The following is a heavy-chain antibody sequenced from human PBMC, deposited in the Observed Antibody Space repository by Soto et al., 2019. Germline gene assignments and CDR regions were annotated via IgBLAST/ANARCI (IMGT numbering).Heavy chain of an antibody. V-gene: IGHV4-30-2*06. CDR3: VGRLTSIYNYFDS. CDR2: ISHLETT. CDR1: VVTMSYGAYS. J-gene: IGHJ4*02. Sequence: SETLCITCSFSVVTMSYGAYSWNWIRQSPGKGLEWLGYISHLETTYYNPSFRSRLSLSIDRTRNQFFLSLSSVTAADTAIYHCVGRLTSIYNYFDSWGQGTQVTVSS. D-gene: IGHD2-8*01.